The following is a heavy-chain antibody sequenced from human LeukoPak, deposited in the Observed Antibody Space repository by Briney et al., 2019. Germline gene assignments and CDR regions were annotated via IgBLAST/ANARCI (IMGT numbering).Heavy chain of an antibody. J-gene: IGHJ5*02. Sequence: GESLKISCKGSGYRFRSYWIVWVRQMPGKGLEWMGIIYPGDSDIRYSPSFQGQVTISVDKSISTAYLQWSSLKAADTAMYYCARSYGSGSEGGRFDPWGQGTLVTVSS. V-gene: IGHV5-51*01. CDR3: ARSYGSGSEGGRFDP. D-gene: IGHD3-10*01. CDR1: GYRFRSYW. CDR2: IYPGDSDI.